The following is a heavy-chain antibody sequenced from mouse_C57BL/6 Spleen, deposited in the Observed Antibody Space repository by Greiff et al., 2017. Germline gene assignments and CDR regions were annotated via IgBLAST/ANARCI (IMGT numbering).Heavy chain of an antibody. CDR3: ARNWGYDERMDY. D-gene: IGHD2-2*01. V-gene: IGHV2-2*01. CDR1: GFSLTSYG. J-gene: IGHJ4*01. Sequence: QVQLKESGPGLVQPSQSLSITCKVSGFSLTSYGVHWVRQSPGKGLEWLGVIWSGGSTDYNAAFISRLSISKDNSKSQVFFKMNSLQADDTAIYYCARNWGYDERMDYWGQGTLVTVSA. CDR2: IWSGGST.